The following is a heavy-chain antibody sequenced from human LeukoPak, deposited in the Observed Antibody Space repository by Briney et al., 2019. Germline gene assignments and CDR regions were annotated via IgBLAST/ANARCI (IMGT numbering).Heavy chain of an antibody. V-gene: IGHV3-21*01. CDR2: ISSSSSYI. Sequence: PGGSLRLSCAASGFTFSSYSMSWVRQAPGKGLEWVSSISSSSSYIYYADSVKGRFTISRDNAKNSLYLQMNSLRAEDTAVYYCARGRQVPATATWSVDYWGQGTLVTVSS. D-gene: IGHD2-2*01. J-gene: IGHJ4*02. CDR3: ARGRQVPATATWSVDY. CDR1: GFTFSSYS.